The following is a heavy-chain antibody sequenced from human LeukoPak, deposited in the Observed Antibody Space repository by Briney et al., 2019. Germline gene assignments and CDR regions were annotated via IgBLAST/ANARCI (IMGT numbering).Heavy chain of an antibody. CDR1: GYTLTELP. Sequence: ASVKVSCKVSGYTLTELPMHWVRQAPGKGLEWMGGFDPEDGETIYAQKFQGRVTMTEDTSTDTAYMELSSLRSEDTAVYYCATDSPFYYGMDVWGQGTTVTVSS. V-gene: IGHV1-24*01. J-gene: IGHJ6*02. CDR2: FDPEDGET. CDR3: ATDSPFYYGMDV.